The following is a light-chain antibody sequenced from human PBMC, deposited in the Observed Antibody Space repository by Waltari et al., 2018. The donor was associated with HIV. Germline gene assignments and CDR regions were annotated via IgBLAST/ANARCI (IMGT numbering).Light chain of an antibody. CDR1: GSGVGWCNH. CDR3: SSYTSSSTVV. CDR2: EVS. J-gene: IGLJ2*01. V-gene: IGLV2-14*01. Sequence: QSALTQLASVSASPGPSFTISCTGPGSGVGWCNHVSGYQQHPSKAPKLMIYEVSNRPSGVSNRFSGSKSGNTASLTISGLQAEDEADYYCSSYTSSSTVVFGGGTKLTVL.